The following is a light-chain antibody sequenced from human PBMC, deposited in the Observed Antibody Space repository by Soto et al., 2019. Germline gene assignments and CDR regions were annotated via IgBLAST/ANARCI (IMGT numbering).Light chain of an antibody. Sequence: EIVLTQSPDSLSLCPGERATLSCRASQNVDNNYLAWYQQRPGLAPRLLIYGASIRATGIPDRFSGSGSGTDFTLSISRLEPEDFAVYYCQQCAYSPRTFGQGTKVEVK. CDR1: QNVDNNY. CDR3: QQCAYSPRT. J-gene: IGKJ1*01. V-gene: IGKV3-20*01. CDR2: GAS.